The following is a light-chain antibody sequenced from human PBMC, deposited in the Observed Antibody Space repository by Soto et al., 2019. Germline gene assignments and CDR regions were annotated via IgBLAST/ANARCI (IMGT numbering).Light chain of an antibody. CDR2: EVS. CDR1: SADIGSHDY. Sequence: QSALTQPSSVSGSPGQWITISCTGSSADIGSHDYVSWYQQHPGKVPKLIIYEVSKRPSGASDRFSGSKSGNAAYLSISGRQAEDEADYYCNSYTTTRALGFGTRTKGTVL. J-gene: IGLJ1*01. V-gene: IGLV2-14*01. CDR3: NSYTTTRALG.